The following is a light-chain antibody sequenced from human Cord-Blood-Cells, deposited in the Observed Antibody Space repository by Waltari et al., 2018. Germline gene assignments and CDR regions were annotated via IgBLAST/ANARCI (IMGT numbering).Light chain of an antibody. V-gene: IGKV4-1*01. CDR1: TSVLYSSNNKNY. CDR3: QQYYSTPFT. Sequence: DIVMTQSPHSLPVSVGERATITCNPRTSVLYSSNNKNYLAWYQQKPGQPPKLLIYWASTRESGVPDRFSGSGSGTDFTLTISSLQAEDVAVYYCQQYYSTPFTFGPGTKVDIK. J-gene: IGKJ3*01. CDR2: WAS.